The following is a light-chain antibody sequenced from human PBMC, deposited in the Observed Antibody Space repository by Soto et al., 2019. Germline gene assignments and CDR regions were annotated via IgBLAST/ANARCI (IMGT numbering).Light chain of an antibody. CDR1: SSDVGGYNY. J-gene: IGLJ3*02. CDR2: EVS. V-gene: IGLV2-8*01. CDR3: SSYAGSNNLV. Sequence: QSALTQPPSASGSPGQSVTISCTGTSSDVGGYNYVSWYQQHPGKAPKLMSYEVSERPSGVPDRFSGSKSGNTASLTVSGLQAEDEADYYCSSYAGSNNLVFGGGTKLTVL.